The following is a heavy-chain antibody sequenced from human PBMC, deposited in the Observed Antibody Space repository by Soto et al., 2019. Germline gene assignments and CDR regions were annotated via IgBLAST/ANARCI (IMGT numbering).Heavy chain of an antibody. CDR3: ARARSPSYFDY. CDR1: GGSLSPNY. V-gene: IGHV4-59*01. CDR2: IYYGGTT. J-gene: IGHJ4*02. Sequence: PSETLSLTCTVSGGSLSPNYWSWIRQPPGKGLEWIGYIYYGGTTTNNPSLNSRVAISVDTSKNQFSLKLSSVTAADTAVYYCARARSPSYFDYWGQGTLVTVSS.